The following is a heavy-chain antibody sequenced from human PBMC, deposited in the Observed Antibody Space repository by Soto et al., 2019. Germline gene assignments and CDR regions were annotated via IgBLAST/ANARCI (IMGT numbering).Heavy chain of an antibody. J-gene: IGHJ6*02. V-gene: IGHV1-69*06. Sequence: QVQLVQSGAEVKKPGSSVKVSCKASGGTFSSYAISWVRQAPGQGLEWMGGIIPIFGTANYAQKIQGRVTIPADKSTSTAYMEVSSLRSEDTAVYYCARWGSSSWYSDGMDVWGQGTTVTVSS. D-gene: IGHD6-13*01. CDR1: GGTFSSYA. CDR2: IIPIFGTA. CDR3: ARWGSSSWYSDGMDV.